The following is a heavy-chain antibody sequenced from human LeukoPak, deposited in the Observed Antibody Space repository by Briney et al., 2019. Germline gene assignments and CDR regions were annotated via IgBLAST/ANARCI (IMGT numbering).Heavy chain of an antibody. CDR3: ARVYYDSSGSPGNAFDI. CDR1: GGTFSSYA. J-gene: IGHJ3*02. Sequence: ASVKVSCKASGGTFSSYAISWVRQAPGQGLEWMGWINPNSGGTNYAQKFQGWVTMTRDTSISTAYMELSRLRSDDTAVYYCARVYYDSSGSPGNAFDIWGQGTMVTVSS. D-gene: IGHD3-22*01. V-gene: IGHV1-2*04. CDR2: INPNSGGT.